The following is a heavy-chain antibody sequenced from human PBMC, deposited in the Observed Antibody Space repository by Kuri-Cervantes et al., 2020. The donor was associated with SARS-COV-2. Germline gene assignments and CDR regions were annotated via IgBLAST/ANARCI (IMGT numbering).Heavy chain of an antibody. J-gene: IGHJ6*02. CDR3: ARDVQGYSYGSGYYYYGMDV. Sequence: ESLKISCTVSGGSISSYYWSWIRQPPGKGPEWIGYIYYSGSTNYNPSLKSRVTISVDTSKNQFSLKLSSVTAADTAVYYCARDVQGYSYGSGYYYYGMDVWGQGTTVTVSS. CDR1: GGSISSYY. CDR2: IYYSGST. D-gene: IGHD5-18*01. V-gene: IGHV4-59*01.